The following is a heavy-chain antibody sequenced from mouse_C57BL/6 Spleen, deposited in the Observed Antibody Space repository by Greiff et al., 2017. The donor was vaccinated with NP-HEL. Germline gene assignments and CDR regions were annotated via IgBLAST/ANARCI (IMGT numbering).Heavy chain of an antibody. CDR1: GFTFSNYW. J-gene: IGHJ1*03. CDR2: IRLKSDNYAT. Sequence: EVQLVESGGGLVQPGGSMKLSCVASGFTFSNYWMNWVRQSPEKGLEWVAQIRLKSDNYATHYAESVKGRFTISRDDSKSSVYLQMNNLRAEDTGIYYCTGKGYYSSYGDWYFDVWGTGTTVTVSS. CDR3: TGKGYYSSYGDWYFDV. D-gene: IGHD2-5*01. V-gene: IGHV6-3*01.